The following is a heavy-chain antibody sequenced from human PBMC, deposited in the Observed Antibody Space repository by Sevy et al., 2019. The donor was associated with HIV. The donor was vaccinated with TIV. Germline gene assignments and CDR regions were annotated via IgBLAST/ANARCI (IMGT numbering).Heavy chain of an antibody. Sequence: SETLSLTCTVSGGSISSYYWSWIRQPAGKGLEWIGRIYTRGSTNYNPSLKSRVTMSVDTSKNQFSLKLSSVTAADTAVYYCARDRGWITAMGYYYYYYVDVWGNGTTVTVSS. V-gene: IGHV4-4*07. D-gene: IGHD5-18*01. CDR1: GGSISSYY. CDR2: IYTRGST. J-gene: IGHJ6*03. CDR3: ARDRGWITAMGYYYYYYVDV.